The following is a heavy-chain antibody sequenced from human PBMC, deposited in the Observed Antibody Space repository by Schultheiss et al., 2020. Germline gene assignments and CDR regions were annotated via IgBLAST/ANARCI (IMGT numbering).Heavy chain of an antibody. Sequence: SETLSLTCAVYGGSFSGYYWSWIRQPPGKGLEWIGYIYYSGSTYYNPSLKSRVTISVDTSKNQFSLKLSSVTAADTAVYYCARSSAGKVRLNYYYMDVWGKGTTVTVSS. CDR3: ARSSAGKVRLNYYYMDV. V-gene: IGHV4-34*01. CDR2: IYYSGST. J-gene: IGHJ6*03. D-gene: IGHD6-13*01. CDR1: GGSFSGYY.